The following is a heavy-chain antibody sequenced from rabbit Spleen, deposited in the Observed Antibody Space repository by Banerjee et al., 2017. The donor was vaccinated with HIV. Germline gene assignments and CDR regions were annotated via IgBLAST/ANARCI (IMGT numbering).Heavy chain of an antibody. J-gene: IGHJ2*01. CDR3: ARNYVNVFDP. Sequence: LEESGGGLVKPGGTLTLTCKASGFSFSSNWICWVRQAPGKGLEWIACIDTRDGDTDYANWPKGRFTISKASSTTVTPQMTSLTAADTATYFCARNYVNVFDPWGPGTLVTVS. V-gene: IGHV1S45*01. CDR1: GFSFSSNW. D-gene: IGHD1-1*01. CDR2: IDTRDGDT.